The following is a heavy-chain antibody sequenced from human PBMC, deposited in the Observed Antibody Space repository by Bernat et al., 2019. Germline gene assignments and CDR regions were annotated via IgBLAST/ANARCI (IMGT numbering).Heavy chain of an antibody. CDR3: TKDRRVWNNYYGMDV. CDR2: ISDDGSNK. J-gene: IGHJ6*02. Sequence: QVQLVESGGGVVQPGRSLRLSCAASGFTFSSYGMHWVRQVPGKGLEWVAVISDDGSNKYYADSVKGRFSISRDNSKNTLNLQMNSLRDEDTAVYYYTKDRRVWNNYYGMDVWGQGTTVTVSS. D-gene: IGHD1/OR15-1a*01. V-gene: IGHV3-30*18. CDR1: GFTFSSYG.